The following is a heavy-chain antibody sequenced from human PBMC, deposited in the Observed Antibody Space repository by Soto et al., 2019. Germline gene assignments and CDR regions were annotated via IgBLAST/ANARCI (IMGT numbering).Heavy chain of an antibody. J-gene: IGHJ4*02. CDR2: IWYDGSNK. CDR1: GFTFSSYG. D-gene: IGHD6-19*01. V-gene: IGHV3-33*01. Sequence: GGSLRLSCAASGFTFSSYGMHWVRQAPGKGLEWVAVIWYDGSNKYYADSVKGRFTISRDNSKNTLYLQMNSLRAEDTAVYYCARDQQWLVRFYFDFWGQGTLVTVS. CDR3: ARDQQWLVRFYFDF.